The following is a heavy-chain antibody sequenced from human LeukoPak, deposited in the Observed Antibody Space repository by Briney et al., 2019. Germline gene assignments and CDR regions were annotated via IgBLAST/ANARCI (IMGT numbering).Heavy chain of an antibody. CDR1: GFTFSSYW. D-gene: IGHD2-21*01. Sequence: GGSLRLSCVASGFTFSSYWMSWVRQAPGKGLEWVANIKQEGSEKYYVDSVKGRFTISRDNAKKSLYLQMNSLRAEDTAVYYCARDSPYCGGDCFMDVWGKGTTVTISS. CDR2: IKQEGSEK. CDR3: ARDSPYCGGDCFMDV. V-gene: IGHV3-7*01. J-gene: IGHJ6*03.